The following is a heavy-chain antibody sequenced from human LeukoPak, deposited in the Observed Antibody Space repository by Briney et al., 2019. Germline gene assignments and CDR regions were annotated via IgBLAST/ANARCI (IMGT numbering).Heavy chain of an antibody. D-gene: IGHD3-22*01. J-gene: IGHJ5*02. Sequence: PGGSLRLSCAASGFTFSSYAMSWVRQAPGKGLEWVSAISGSGGCTYYADSVKGRFTISRDSSKNTLYLQMNSLRAEDTAVYYCAKDPDYYDCPWGQGTLVTVSS. V-gene: IGHV3-23*01. CDR2: ISGSGGCT. CDR3: AKDPDYYDCP. CDR1: GFTFSSYA.